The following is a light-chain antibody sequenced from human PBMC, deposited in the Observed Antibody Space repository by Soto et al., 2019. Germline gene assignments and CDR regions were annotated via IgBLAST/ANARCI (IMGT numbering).Light chain of an antibody. CDR1: QSVGSY. V-gene: IGKV3-11*01. Sequence: IVLTQSPATLSLSPGERATLSCRASQSVGSYLAWYQQKPGQAPRLLIYDASNRATGIPARFSGRGSGTDFTLTISSLEPEDFAVYYCQQRSNWPLMYTFGQGTKLEIK. J-gene: IGKJ2*01. CDR3: QQRSNWPLMYT. CDR2: DAS.